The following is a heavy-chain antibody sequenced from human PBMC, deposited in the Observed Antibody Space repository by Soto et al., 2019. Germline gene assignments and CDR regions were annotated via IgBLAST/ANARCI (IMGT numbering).Heavy chain of an antibody. J-gene: IGHJ6*03. CDR2: ISSSSSTI. V-gene: IGHV3-48*01. CDR3: ARDHGLGYYYDMDV. Sequence: EVQLVESGGGLVQPGGSLRLSCAASGFTFSSYSMNWVRQAPGKGLEWVSYISSSSSTIYYADSVKGRFTISRDNAKNSLYLQMNSLRAEDTAVYYCARDHGLGYYYDMDVWGKGTTVTVSS. D-gene: IGHD4-17*01. CDR1: GFTFSSYS.